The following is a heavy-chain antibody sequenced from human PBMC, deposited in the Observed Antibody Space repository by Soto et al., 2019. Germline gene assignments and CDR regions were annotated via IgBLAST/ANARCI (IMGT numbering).Heavy chain of an antibody. V-gene: IGHV3-48*03. Sequence: GGSLRLSCAASGFIFSSYEMNWVRQAPGKGLEWVSYISSSGSPIYYADSVKGRFTISRDNAKNSLYLQMNSLRTEDTAVYYCARDLPSNPWGQGTLVTVSS. CDR2: ISSSGSPI. CDR3: ARDLPSNP. J-gene: IGHJ5*02. CDR1: GFIFSSYE.